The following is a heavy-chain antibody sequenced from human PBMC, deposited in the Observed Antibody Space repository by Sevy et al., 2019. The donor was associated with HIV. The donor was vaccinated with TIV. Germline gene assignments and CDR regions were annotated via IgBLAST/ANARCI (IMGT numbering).Heavy chain of an antibody. J-gene: IGHJ6*02. D-gene: IGHD1-1*01. CDR1: GFSFNNFG. CDR2: ISYDGNHK. Sequence: GGSLRLSCAASGFSFNNFGMHWVRQAPGKGLEWVAVISYDGNHKYYAGDSVKGRFSISRDNSKNTLYLEINSLRNEDTAVFYCAKYGGNYGTGINNYGMAVWGQGTTVTVSS. V-gene: IGHV3-30*18. CDR3: AKYGGNYGTGINNYGMAV.